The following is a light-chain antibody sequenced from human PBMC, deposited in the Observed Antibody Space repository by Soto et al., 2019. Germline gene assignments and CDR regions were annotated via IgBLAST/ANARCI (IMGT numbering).Light chain of an antibody. CDR2: MVC. CDR1: QSLVYTDGFTY. V-gene: IGKV2-30*01. CDR3: MQGTRWPRIT. J-gene: IGKJ5*01. Sequence: DVVMTQSPLSLPVTLGQPASISCRSSQSLVYTDGFTYLNWFQQRPVQSPRRLILMVCKRDSGVPDRFSGSGSGTDFTLKVSRVEAEDVGVYYCMQGTRWPRITFGQGTRLEIK.